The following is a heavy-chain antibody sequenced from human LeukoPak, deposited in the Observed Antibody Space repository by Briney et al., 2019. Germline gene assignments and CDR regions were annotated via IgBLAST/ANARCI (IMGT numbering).Heavy chain of an antibody. D-gene: IGHD2-15*01. CDR2: IYYSGRT. CDR3: ARAIRSGGYCSGGSCYTNSFDY. J-gene: IGHJ4*02. CDR1: GGSISSSSYY. V-gene: IGHV4-39*07. Sequence: SETLSLTCTVSGGSISSSSYYWGWIRQPPGKGLEWIGSIYYSGRTYYNPSLKSRVTISVDTSKNQFSLKLSSVTAADTAVYYCARAIRSGGYCSGGSCYTNSFDYWGQGTLVTVSS.